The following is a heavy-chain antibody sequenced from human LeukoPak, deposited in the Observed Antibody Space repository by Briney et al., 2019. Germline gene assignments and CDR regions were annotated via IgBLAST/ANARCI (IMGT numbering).Heavy chain of an antibody. V-gene: IGHV3-23*01. CDR2: ISGSGGST. CDR3: ARGAYYDSSGYYYFDY. D-gene: IGHD3-22*01. CDR1: GFTFSSYA. J-gene: IGHJ4*02. Sequence: GGSLRLSCAASGFTFSSYAMSWVRQAPGKGLEWVSAISGSGGSTYYADSVKGRFTISRDNSKNTLYLQMNSLRAEDTAVYYCARGAYYDSSGYYYFDYWGQGTLVTVS.